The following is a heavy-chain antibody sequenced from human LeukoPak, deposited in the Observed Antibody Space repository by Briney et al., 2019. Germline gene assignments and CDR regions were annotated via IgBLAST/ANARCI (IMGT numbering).Heavy chain of an antibody. CDR2: ISRSSSYI. CDR3: ARDSYYYDSSGKTGYYMDV. CDR1: GFTFSSYS. V-gene: IGHV3-21*01. J-gene: IGHJ6*03. D-gene: IGHD3-22*01. Sequence: GGSLGLSCAASGFTFSSYSMNWVRQAPGKGLEWVSSISRSSSYIYYADSVKGRFTISRDNAKNSLYLQMNSLRAEDTAVYYCARDSYYYDSSGKTGYYMDVWGKGTTVTVSS.